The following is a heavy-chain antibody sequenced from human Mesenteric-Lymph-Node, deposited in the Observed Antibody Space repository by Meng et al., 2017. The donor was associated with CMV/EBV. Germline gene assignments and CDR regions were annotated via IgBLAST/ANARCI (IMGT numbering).Heavy chain of an antibody. Sequence: GESLKISCAASGFTVSSNYMSWVRQAPGKGLEWVSAISGRGGSTYYADSVKGRFTISRDNSKNTLYLQMNSLRAEDTALYYCAKNYDSSGYYPDYWGQGTLVTVSS. CDR1: GFTVSSNY. V-gene: IGHV3-23*01. CDR2: ISGRGGST. CDR3: AKNYDSSGYYPDY. D-gene: IGHD3-22*01. J-gene: IGHJ4*02.